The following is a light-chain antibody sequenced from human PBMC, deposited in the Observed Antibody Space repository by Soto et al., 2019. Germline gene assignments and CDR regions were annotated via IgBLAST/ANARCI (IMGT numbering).Light chain of an antibody. V-gene: IGKV3-11*01. CDR3: HQRRNWPYT. CDR1: QGGSSY. Sequence: EIVVTQSPATLSLSPGERATLSCRASQGGSSYLAWYQQKTGQAPRLLIYDASNRATGIPARFSGSGSGTDVTLTISRLEPEDVAVYYGHQRRNWPYTFGQGTKREIK. CDR2: DAS. J-gene: IGKJ2*01.